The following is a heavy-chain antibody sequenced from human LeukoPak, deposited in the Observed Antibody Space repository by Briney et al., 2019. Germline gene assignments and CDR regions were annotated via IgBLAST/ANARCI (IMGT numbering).Heavy chain of an antibody. J-gene: IGHJ4*02. CDR1: GYSISSGYY. Sequence: KSSETLSLTCTVSGYSISSGYYWGWIRQPPGKGLKWIGSIYHSGSTYYNPSLKSRVTISVDTSKNQFSLKLSSVTAADTAVYYCARPISLNTATMVTPVDYWGQGTLVTVSS. V-gene: IGHV4-38-2*02. CDR2: IYHSGST. D-gene: IGHD4-23*01. CDR3: ARPISLNTATMVTPVDY.